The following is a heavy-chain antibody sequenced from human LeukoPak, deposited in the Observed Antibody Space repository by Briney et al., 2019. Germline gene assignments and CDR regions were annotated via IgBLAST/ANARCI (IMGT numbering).Heavy chain of an antibody. CDR1: GFTFSSYA. CDR3: AKVESSGYYSYYYYYYMDV. J-gene: IGHJ6*03. Sequence: GGSLRLSCAASGFTFSSYAMSWVRQAPGKGLEWVSAISGSCGSTYYADSVKGWFTISRDNSKNTLYLQMNSLRAEDTAVYYCAKVESSGYYSYYYYYYMDVWGKGTTVTVSS. CDR2: ISGSCGST. V-gene: IGHV3-23*01. D-gene: IGHD3-22*01.